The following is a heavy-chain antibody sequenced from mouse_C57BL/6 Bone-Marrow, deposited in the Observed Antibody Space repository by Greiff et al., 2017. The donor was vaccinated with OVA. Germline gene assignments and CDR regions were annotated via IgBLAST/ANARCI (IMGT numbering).Heavy chain of an antibody. V-gene: IGHV1-69*01. CDR3: AITTVEDY. D-gene: IGHD1-1*01. CDR2: IDPSDSYT. J-gene: IGHJ2*01. Sequence: QVQLQQPGAELVMPGASVKLSCKASGYTFTSYWMHWVKQRPGQGLEWIGEIDPSDSYTNYNQKFKGKSTLTVDKSSSTAYMQLSSLTSEDSAVYYCAITTVEDYWGQGTTLTVSS. CDR1: GYTFTSYW.